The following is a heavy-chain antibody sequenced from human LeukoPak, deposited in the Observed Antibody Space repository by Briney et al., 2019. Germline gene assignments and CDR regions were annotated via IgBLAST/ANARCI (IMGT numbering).Heavy chain of an antibody. Sequence: ASVKVSCKASGYTFTGYYMHWVRQAPGQGLEWMGWISPNSGGTNYAQKFQGRVTMTRDTSISTAYMELSRLRSDDTAVYYCARTPTVTTNWFDPWSQGTLVTVSS. CDR2: ISPNSGGT. V-gene: IGHV1-2*02. CDR3: ARTPTVTTNWFDP. J-gene: IGHJ5*02. CDR1: GYTFTGYY. D-gene: IGHD4-17*01.